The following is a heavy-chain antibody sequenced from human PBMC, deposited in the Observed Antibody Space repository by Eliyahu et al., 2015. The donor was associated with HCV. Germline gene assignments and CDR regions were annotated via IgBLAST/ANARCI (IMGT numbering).Heavy chain of an antibody. D-gene: IGHD3-16*01. V-gene: IGHV3-48*03. CDR3: ARDSIGDYDWGYYFDY. CDR1: GFTFXXYE. Sequence: EVHLVESGGGLVQPGGSXRLSCAASGFTFXXYEMNWVRQAPGKGLEXVSYIGXSGSPIYYADSVKGRFTISRDNSKNSLYLQMNSLRAEDTAVYYCARDSIGDYDWGYYFDYWGQGTLVTVSS. CDR2: IGXSGSPI. J-gene: IGHJ4*02.